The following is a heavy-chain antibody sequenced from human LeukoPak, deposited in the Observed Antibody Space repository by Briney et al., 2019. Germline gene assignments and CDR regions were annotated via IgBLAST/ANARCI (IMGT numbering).Heavy chain of an antibody. D-gene: IGHD1-26*01. CDR3: ARDKFIVGALDAFDI. Sequence: GGSLRLSCAASGFTFSSYSMNWVRQAPGKGLEWVSYISSSGSTIYYADSVKGRFTISRDNAKNSLYLQMNSLRAEDTAVYYCARDKFIVGALDAFDIWGQGTMVTVSS. J-gene: IGHJ3*02. CDR1: GFTFSSYS. CDR2: ISSSGSTI. V-gene: IGHV3-48*04.